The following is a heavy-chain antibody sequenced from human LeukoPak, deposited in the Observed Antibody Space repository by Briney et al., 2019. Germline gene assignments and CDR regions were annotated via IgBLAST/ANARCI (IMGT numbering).Heavy chain of an antibody. CDR2: ISRSSGTI. D-gene: IGHD1-1*01. CDR1: GFTFSSYS. J-gene: IGHJ4*02. CDR3: ARALNLLDPVTLDY. V-gene: IGHV3-48*01. Sequence: GGSLRLSCAASGFTFSSYSMNWVRQAPGKGLEWVSYISRSSGTIYYADSVKGRFNISRDNAKNSLYLQMNSLRAEDTAVYYCARALNLLDPVTLDYWGQGTLVTVSS.